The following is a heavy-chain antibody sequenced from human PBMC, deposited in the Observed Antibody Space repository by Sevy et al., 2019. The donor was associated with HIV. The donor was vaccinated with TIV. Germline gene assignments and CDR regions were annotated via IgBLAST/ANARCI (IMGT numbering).Heavy chain of an antibody. CDR3: AAELTEGGGAIDI. CDR1: GFTFSHYS. CDR2: ITSSSYYI. D-gene: IGHD2-21*02. J-gene: IGHJ3*02. Sequence: GGSLRLSCAASGFTFSHYSMNWVRQAPGKGLEWVSSITSSSYYIYYADSLKGRFTISRDNAKNSLYLQMNSLRAEDTAVYYFAAELTEGGGAIDIWGQGTMVTVSS. V-gene: IGHV3-21*01.